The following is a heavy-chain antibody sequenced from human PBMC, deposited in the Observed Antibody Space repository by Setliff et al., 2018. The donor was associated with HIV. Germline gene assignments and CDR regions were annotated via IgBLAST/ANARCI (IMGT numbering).Heavy chain of an antibody. CDR2: IYYSGTT. CDR3: ASEAWTSYRSSSGYYYYYMDV. D-gene: IGHD6-6*01. CDR1: GGSISSYY. V-gene: IGHV4-59*01. Sequence: TSETLSLTCTVSGGSISSYYWSWIRQPAGKGLEWIGYIYYSGTTKYNPSLKSRVTISVDTSKNQFSLKLSSVTAADTAVYYCASEAWTSYRSSSGYYYYYMDVWGKGTTVTVSS. J-gene: IGHJ6*03.